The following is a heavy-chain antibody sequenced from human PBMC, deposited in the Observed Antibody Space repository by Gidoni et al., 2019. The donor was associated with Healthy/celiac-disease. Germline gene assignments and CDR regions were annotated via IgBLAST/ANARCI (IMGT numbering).Heavy chain of an antibody. J-gene: IGHJ4*02. V-gene: IGHV4-31*03. D-gene: IGHD3-16*01. CDR3: ARGRIWDRSFDY. CDR1: GGYLSSGGYY. CDR2: IYYSGST. Sequence: QVQLQESGPGLVKPSQTPSLTCTVPGGYLSSGGYYWSWIRQHPGKGLEWIGYIYYSGSTYYNPSLKSRVTISVDTSKNQFSLKLSSVTAADTAVYYCARGRIWDRSFDYWGQGTLVTVSS.